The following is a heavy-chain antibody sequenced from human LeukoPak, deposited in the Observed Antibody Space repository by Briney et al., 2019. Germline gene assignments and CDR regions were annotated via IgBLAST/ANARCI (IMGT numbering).Heavy chain of an antibody. CDR3: ARGKLEGIDY. V-gene: IGHV1-69*06. D-gene: IGHD1-1*01. Sequence: ASVKVSCRASGGTFSSYAISWVRQAPGQGLEWMGGIIPIFGTANYAEKFQGRVTITADKSTSTAYMELSSLRSEDTAVYYCARGKLEGIDYWGQGTLVAVSS. J-gene: IGHJ4*02. CDR2: IIPIFGTA. CDR1: GGTFSSYA.